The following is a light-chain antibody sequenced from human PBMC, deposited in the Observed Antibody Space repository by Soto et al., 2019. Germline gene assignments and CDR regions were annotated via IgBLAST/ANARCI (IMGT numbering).Light chain of an antibody. CDR2: EAS. CDR1: QSTSTW. Sequence: DIPMTQSPSTLSASVGDRVTITCRASQSTSTWLAWYQQRPGKTPKLLISEASKLESGVPSRFSGSGFETEFTLTISSLQPDDFATYYCQQYITYPYAFGQGTKVEIK. CDR3: QQYITYPYA. J-gene: IGKJ1*01. V-gene: IGKV1-5*03.